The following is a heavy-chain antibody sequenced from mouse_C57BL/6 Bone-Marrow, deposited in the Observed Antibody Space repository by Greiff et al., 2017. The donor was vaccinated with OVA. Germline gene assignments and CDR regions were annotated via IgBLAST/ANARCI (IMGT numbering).Heavy chain of an antibody. V-gene: IGHV5-4*01. Sequence: EVQRVESGGGLVKPGGSLKLSCAASGFTFSSYAMSWVRQTPEKRLEWVATISDGGSYTYYPDNVKGRFTISRDNAKNNLYLQMSHLKSEDTAMYYCARDRGGTGDYWGQGTTLTVAS. D-gene: IGHD4-1*01. CDR1: GFTFSSYA. J-gene: IGHJ2*01. CDR2: ISDGGSYT. CDR3: ARDRGGTGDY.